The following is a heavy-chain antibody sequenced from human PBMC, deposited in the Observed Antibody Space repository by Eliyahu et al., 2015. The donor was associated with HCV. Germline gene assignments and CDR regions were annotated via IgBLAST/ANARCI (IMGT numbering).Heavy chain of an antibody. CDR2: ISGSGGST. J-gene: IGHJ6*02. D-gene: IGHD2-2*01. CDR3: AKAGKCSSTSCHYYYYGMDV. CDR1: GFTFSSYA. Sequence: EVQLLESGGGLVQPGGSLRLSCAASGFTFSSYAMSWVRQAPGKGLEWVSAISGSGGSTYYADSVKGRFTISRDNSKNTLYLQMNSLRAEDTAVYYCAKAGKCSSTSCHYYYYGMDVWGQGTTVTVSS. V-gene: IGHV3-23*01.